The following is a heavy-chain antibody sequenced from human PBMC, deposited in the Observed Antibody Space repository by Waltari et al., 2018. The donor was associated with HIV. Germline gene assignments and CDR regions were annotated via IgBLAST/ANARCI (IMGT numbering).Heavy chain of an antibody. CDR2: IKSKTDGGTT. J-gene: IGHJ3*02. V-gene: IGHV3-15*01. CDR3: TTAYSSGYAFDI. CDR1: GFTFSNAW. D-gene: IGHD3-22*01. Sequence: EVQLVESGGGLVKPGGSLRLSCAASGFTFSNAWMSWVSRAPGKGLEWVGRIKSKTDGGTTDYAAPVKGRFTISRDDSKNTLYLQMNSLKTEDTAVYYCTTAYSSGYAFDIWGQGTMVTVSS.